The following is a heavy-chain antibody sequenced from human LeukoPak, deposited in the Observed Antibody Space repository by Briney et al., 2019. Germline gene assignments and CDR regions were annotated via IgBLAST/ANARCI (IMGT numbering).Heavy chain of an antibody. J-gene: IGHJ6*03. CDR2: IYTSGST. V-gene: IGHV4-61*02. CDR1: GGSISSGSYY. D-gene: IGHD4-11*01. CDR3: ARDRSNYGYYYYMDV. Sequence: SETLSLTCTVSGGSISSGSYYWSWIRQPAGKGLEWIGRIYTSGSTNYNPSLKSRVTISVDKSKNQFSLKLSSVTAADTAVYYCARDRSNYGYYYYMDVWGKGTTVTVSS.